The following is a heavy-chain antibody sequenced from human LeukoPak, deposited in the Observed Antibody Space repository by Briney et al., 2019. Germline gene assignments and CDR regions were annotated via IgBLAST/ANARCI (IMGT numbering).Heavy chain of an antibody. J-gene: IGHJ6*03. CDR3: ARWLMTGTYYYYYYRDV. V-gene: IGHV3-21*01. CDR1: GFTFSSYS. CDR2: ISSSSSYI. D-gene: IGHD3-9*01. Sequence: PGGSLRLSCAASGFTFSSYSMNWVRQAPGKGLEWVSSISSSSSYIYYADSVKGRFTISRDNAKNSLYLQMNSLRAEDTAVYYCARWLMTGTYYYYYYRDVWGKGTTVTVSS.